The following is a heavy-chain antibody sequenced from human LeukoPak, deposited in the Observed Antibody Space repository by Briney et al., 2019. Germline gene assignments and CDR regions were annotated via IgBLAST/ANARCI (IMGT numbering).Heavy chain of an antibody. CDR2: IIPIFGTA. D-gene: IGHD3-22*01. CDR1: GGTFSSYA. J-gene: IGHJ4*02. CDR3: ARDLRYDSSGWAFDF. V-gene: IGHV1-69*06. Sequence: ASVKVSCKASGGTFSSYAISWVRQAPGQGLEWMGGIIPIFGTANYAQKFQGRVTITADKSTSTAYMELSSLRSEDTAVYYCARDLRYDSSGWAFDFRGQGTLVTVSS.